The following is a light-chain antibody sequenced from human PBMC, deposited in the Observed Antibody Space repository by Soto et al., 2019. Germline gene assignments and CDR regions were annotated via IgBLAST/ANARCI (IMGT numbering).Light chain of an antibody. CDR2: DAS. CDR1: QSFSSS. V-gene: IGKV3-15*01. CDR3: QQYNNWPFT. Sequence: EIVMTQSPATLSVSPGERATLSCRASQSFSSSLAWYQQKPGQAPRLLIYDASARATGIPARFSGSGSGTEXXLXXXXLQSXDFAXXXXQQYNNWPFTFGGGTKVEI. J-gene: IGKJ4*01.